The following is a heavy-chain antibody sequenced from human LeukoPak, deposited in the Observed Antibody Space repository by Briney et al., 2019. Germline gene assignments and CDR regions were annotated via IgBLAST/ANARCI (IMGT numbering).Heavy chain of an antibody. Sequence: SVKVSCKXSGGTFSSYAISWVRQAPRQGLEWMGRIIPIFGTANYAQKFQGRVTITTDESTSTAYMELSSLRSEDTAVYYCARDGPWERLRYGYFDYWGQGTLVTVSS. V-gene: IGHV1-69*05. D-gene: IGHD1-26*01. CDR2: IIPIFGTA. J-gene: IGHJ4*02. CDR1: GGTFSSYA. CDR3: ARDGPWERLRYGYFDY.